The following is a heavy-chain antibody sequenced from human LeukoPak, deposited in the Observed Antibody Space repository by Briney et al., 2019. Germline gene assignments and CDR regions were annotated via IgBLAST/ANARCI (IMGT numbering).Heavy chain of an antibody. V-gene: IGHV3-9*01. CDR2: ITWNSGTI. D-gene: IGHD6-19*01. CDR1: GFSFDDYA. Sequence: GGSLRLSCAASGFSFDDYAMHWVRQAPGKGLEWVSGITWNSGTIGYADSVKGRFTISRDSARDSLYLQMNSLRTEDTALYYCAKGRGSYSPDYWGQGTLVTVSS. CDR3: AKGRGSYSPDY. J-gene: IGHJ4*02.